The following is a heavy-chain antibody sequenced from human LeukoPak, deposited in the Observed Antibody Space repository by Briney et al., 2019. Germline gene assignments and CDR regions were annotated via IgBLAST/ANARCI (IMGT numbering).Heavy chain of an antibody. CDR3: ARELAGAIDY. CDR1: RFTFSSYA. D-gene: IGHD1-26*01. J-gene: IGHJ4*02. CDR2: IKQDGSEK. V-gene: IGHV3-7*01. Sequence: PGGSLRLSCAASRFTFSSYAMSWVRQAPGKGLEWVANIKQDGSEKYYVDSVKGRFTISRDNAKNSLYLQMNSLRAEDTAVYYCARELAGAIDYWGQGTLVTVSS.